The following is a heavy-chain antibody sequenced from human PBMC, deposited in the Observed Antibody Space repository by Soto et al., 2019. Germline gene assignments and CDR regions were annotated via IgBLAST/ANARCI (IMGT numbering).Heavy chain of an antibody. Sequence: PSHTLSLTCAITGDSVSSNSAGWSWVRQSPSRGLEWLGRTYYRSKWYYEYAVSVRGRITINPDTSKNQYSLQLNSVTPEDTAVYFCARGEQYSGRIFDYWGQGTLVTVSS. V-gene: IGHV6-1*01. D-gene: IGHD1-26*01. J-gene: IGHJ4*01. CDR1: GDSVSSNSAG. CDR3: ARGEQYSGRIFDY. CDR2: TYYRSKWYY.